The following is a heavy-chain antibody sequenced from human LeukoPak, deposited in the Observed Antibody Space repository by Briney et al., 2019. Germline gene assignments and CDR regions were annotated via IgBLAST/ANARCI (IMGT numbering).Heavy chain of an antibody. J-gene: IGHJ4*02. Sequence: ASVKVSCKASGYTFTSYGISWVRQAPGLGLEWMGWISAYNGNTNYAQKLQGRVTMTTDTSTSTAYMELRSLRSDDTAVYYCARDASDFWSGLGDYWGQGTLVTVSS. D-gene: IGHD3-3*01. CDR2: ISAYNGNT. CDR1: GYTFTSYG. CDR3: ARDASDFWSGLGDY. V-gene: IGHV1-18*01.